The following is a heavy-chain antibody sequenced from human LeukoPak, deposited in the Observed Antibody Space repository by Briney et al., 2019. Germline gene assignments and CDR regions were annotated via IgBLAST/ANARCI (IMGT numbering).Heavy chain of an antibody. V-gene: IGHV1-18*01. D-gene: IGHD3-3*01. CDR1: GYTFNRYA. CDR3: ARGWSGNDFDY. J-gene: IGHJ4*02. CDR2: ISAYNGNT. Sequence: ASVKVSCKASGYTFNRYAMNWVRQAPGQGLEWMGWISAYNGNTNYAQKLQGRVTMTTDTSTSTAYMELSSLRSEDTAVYYCARGWSGNDFDYWGQGALVTVSS.